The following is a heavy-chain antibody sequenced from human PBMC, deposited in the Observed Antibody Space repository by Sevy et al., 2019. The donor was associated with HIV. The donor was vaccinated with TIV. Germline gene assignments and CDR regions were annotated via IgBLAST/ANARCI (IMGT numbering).Heavy chain of an antibody. CDR1: GFTFSSYW. J-gene: IGHJ4*02. V-gene: IGHV3-7*01. CDR3: ARDPLYVWGSYRHDPY. CDR2: IKQDGSEK. D-gene: IGHD3-16*02. Sequence: GGSLRLSCAASGFTFSSYWMSWVRQAPGKGLEWVANIKQDGSEKYYVDSVKGRFTISRDNAKNSLYLQMNSLRAEDRAVYYCARDPLYVWGSYRHDPYWGQGTLVTVSS.